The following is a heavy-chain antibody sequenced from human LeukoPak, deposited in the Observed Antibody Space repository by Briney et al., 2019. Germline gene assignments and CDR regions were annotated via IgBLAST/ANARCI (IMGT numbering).Heavy chain of an antibody. CDR2: ISYNTYI. CDR3: ARAGSSSVYYFDY. CDR1: GFTFGSYS. J-gene: IGHJ4*02. D-gene: IGHD6-6*01. Sequence: GGSLRLSCAASGFTFGSYSMNWVRQAPGKGLEWVSSISYNTYIYYADSVKGRFTISRDNARNSLYLQMNSLRAEDTAVYYCARAGSSSVYYFDYWGQGTLVTVSS. V-gene: IGHV3-21*01.